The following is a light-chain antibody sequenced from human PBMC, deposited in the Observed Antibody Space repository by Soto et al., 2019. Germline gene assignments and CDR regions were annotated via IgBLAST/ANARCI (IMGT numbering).Light chain of an antibody. J-gene: IGLJ2*01. V-gene: IGLV1-40*01. CDR3: QSFWI. CDR2: GDN. CDR1: SSNIGAGFD. Sequence: QSVLTQPPSVSGAPGQRVTISCNGSSSNIGAGFDVHWYQQFPGTAPKLLIYGDNNRPSGVPDRFSGSKSDTSASLTISGRQAEDEADYYCQSFWIFGGGTKLTVL.